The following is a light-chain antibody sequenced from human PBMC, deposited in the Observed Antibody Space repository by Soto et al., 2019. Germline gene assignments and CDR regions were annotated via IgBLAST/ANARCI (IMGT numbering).Light chain of an antibody. Sequence: QSALTQPPSASGSPGQSVTISCTGTSSDVGGYNYVSWYEQHPAKAPKLMIYEVSKRPSGVPDRFSGSKSGNTASLTVSGLQAEDAADYYCSSYAGSNVVFGGGTKLTVL. J-gene: IGLJ2*01. CDR2: EVS. CDR3: SSYAGSNVV. CDR1: SSDVGGYNY. V-gene: IGLV2-8*01.